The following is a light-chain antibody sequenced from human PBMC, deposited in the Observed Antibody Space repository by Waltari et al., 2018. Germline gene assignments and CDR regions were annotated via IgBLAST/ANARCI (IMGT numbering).Light chain of an antibody. V-gene: IGKV3-20*01. Sequence: EIWLTQSPSPLSLSPGERTTPPCRTSQSVCRTLAWYQQKPGQAPRLLIYGASIRATGIPDRFSGSGSGTDFSLTISRLEPEDFAVYYCQHYRRLPVTFGQGTKVEIK. J-gene: IGKJ1*01. CDR2: GAS. CDR1: QSVCRT. CDR3: QHYRRLPVT.